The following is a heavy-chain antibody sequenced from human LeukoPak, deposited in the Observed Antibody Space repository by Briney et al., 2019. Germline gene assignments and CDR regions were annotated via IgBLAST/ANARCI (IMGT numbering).Heavy chain of an antibody. CDR2: MNPNSGNT. J-gene: IGHJ6*02. D-gene: IGHD3-9*01. CDR1: GYTFTSYD. CDR3: QRTAYDILTGNYYYYYGMDV. V-gene: IGHV1-8*01. Sequence: GASVKVSCKASGYTFTSYDINWVRQATGQGLEWMGWMNPNSGNTGYAQKFQGRVTMTRNTSISTAYMELSSLRSEDTALFYRQRTAYDILTGNYYYYYGMDVWGQGTTVTVSS.